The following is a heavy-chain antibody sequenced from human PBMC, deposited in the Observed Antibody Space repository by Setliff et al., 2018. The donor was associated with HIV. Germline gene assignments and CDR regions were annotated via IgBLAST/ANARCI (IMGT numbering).Heavy chain of an antibody. CDR2: FHHSGST. CDR3: ARHRDGGTYPLDY. CDR1: GYSINTAYY. Sequence: SETLSLTCSVSGYSINTAYYWGWIRQSPGKGLEWIGGFHHSGSTHYNPSLKSRVTMSLDTSKNQFSLNLDSVTAADTAVFYCARHRDGGTYPLDYWGQGTLVTVSS. J-gene: IGHJ4*02. V-gene: IGHV4-38-2*01.